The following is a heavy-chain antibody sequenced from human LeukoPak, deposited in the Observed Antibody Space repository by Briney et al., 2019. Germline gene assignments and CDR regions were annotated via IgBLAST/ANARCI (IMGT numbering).Heavy chain of an antibody. CDR3: ARPRSYHLVGLSGHRNRAAFDI. CDR1: GGSFSGYC. J-gene: IGHJ3*02. Sequence: SETLSLTCAVYGGSFSGYCWSWIRQPPGKGLEWIGEINHSGSTNYNPSLKSRVTISVDTSKNRFSLKLSSVTAADTAVYYCARPRSYHLVGLSGHRNRAAFDIWGQGTMVTVSS. V-gene: IGHV4-34*01. CDR2: INHSGST. D-gene: IGHD3-16*02.